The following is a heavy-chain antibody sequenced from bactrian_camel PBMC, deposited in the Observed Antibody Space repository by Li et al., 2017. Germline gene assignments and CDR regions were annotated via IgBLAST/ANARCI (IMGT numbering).Heavy chain of an antibody. CDR1: GYAFGSYC. V-gene: IGHV3S53*01. Sequence: HVQLVESGGGSVQAGGSLRLSCAASGYAFGSYCMGWFRQAPGQKREGVASINTLGSTTYADSVKGRFTISQDNAKNTVYLQMDSLKPEDTAMYYCAAGDRNQRCLKQIPEFNYWGQGTQVTVS. CDR2: INTLGST. CDR3: AAGDRNQRCLKQIPEFNY. J-gene: IGHJ4*01. D-gene: IGHD1*01.